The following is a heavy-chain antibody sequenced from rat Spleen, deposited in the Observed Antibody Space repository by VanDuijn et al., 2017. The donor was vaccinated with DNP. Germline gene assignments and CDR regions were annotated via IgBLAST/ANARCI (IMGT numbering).Heavy chain of an antibody. CDR3: ARVQLGYYALDA. CDR1: GFTFSNYW. D-gene: IGHD5-1*01. J-gene: IGHJ4*01. Sequence: EVQLVETGGGLVQPGRSLKLSCVASGFTFSNYWMYWIRQAPKKGLEWGASISYEGSSTYYGDSVKGRFTVSRDNAKSSLYLQMDSLRSEDTATYYCARVQLGYYALDAWGQGTSVTVSS. V-gene: IGHV5-22*01. CDR2: ISYEGSST.